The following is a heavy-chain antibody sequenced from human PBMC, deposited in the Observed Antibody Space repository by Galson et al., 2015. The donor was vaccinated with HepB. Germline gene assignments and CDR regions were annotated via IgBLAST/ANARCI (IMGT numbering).Heavy chain of an antibody. CDR1: GFTFSSYG. J-gene: IGHJ4*02. CDR3: ATPAETPDY. Sequence: SLRLSCAAPGFTFSSYGMHWVRQAPGKGLEWVAVISYDGSNKYYADSVKGRFTISRDNSKNTLYLQMNSLRAEDTAVYYCATPAETPDYWGQGTLVTVSS. CDR2: ISYDGSNK. V-gene: IGHV3-30*03. D-gene: IGHD2-15*01.